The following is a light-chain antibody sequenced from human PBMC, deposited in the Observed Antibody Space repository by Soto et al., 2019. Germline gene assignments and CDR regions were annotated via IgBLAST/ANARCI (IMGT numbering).Light chain of an antibody. CDR1: QGVTTN. CDR2: DVS. J-gene: IGKJ5*01. V-gene: IGKV3-15*01. Sequence: EIVMTQSPGTLSVSPRERATLSCRAGQGVTTNFAWYQQKSGQSPRLLIYDVSIRATGVPARFSGTGSETDFTLTISGLQSEDSAIYFCQQYNNWPFSFGQGTRLEIK. CDR3: QQYNNWPFS.